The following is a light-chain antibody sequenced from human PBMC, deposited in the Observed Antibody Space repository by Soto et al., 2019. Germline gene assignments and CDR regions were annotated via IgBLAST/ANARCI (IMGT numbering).Light chain of an antibody. J-gene: IGKJ1*01. CDR1: QSLLHSNGYNY. V-gene: IGKV2-28*01. Sequence: DIVMTQSPVSLPVTPGEPASISCRSSQSLLHSNGYNYLDWYLQKPGQSPQLLIYLGSNRASGVPGRFSASASGTDFTLTISRVEAEDVGVYYCMGALQSPPTFGHGTRVEIK. CDR2: LGS. CDR3: MGALQSPPT.